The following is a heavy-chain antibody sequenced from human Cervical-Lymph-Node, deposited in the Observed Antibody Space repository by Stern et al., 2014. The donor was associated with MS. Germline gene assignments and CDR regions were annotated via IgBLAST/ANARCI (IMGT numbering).Heavy chain of an antibody. Sequence: VQLVESGGGVVQPGRSLRLSCAASGFAFSTYAMHWVRQAPGQGLEWVTVILYDGSTKYYADSVQGRFTISRDNSKNTLYLQMNSLRVEDTAMYYCARAPGDYELDHWGQGTLITVSS. CDR3: ARAPGDYELDH. CDR1: GFAFSTYA. J-gene: IGHJ4*02. CDR2: ILYDGSTK. V-gene: IGHV3-30-3*01. D-gene: IGHD3-22*01.